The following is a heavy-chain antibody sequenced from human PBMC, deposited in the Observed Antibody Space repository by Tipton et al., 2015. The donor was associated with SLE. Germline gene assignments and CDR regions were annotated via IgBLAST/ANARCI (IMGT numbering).Heavy chain of an antibody. J-gene: IGHJ3*02. Sequence: SLRLSCAASGFTFSTYGMHWVRQAPGKGLEWVALIWYDGSNKYYGDSVKGRFTISRDNSKNTLYLQMNSLRAEDTAVYYCATQITMRDAFDIWGQGTMVTVSS. D-gene: IGHD3-22*01. CDR1: GFTFSTYG. CDR3: ATQITMRDAFDI. V-gene: IGHV3-33*08. CDR2: IWYDGSNK.